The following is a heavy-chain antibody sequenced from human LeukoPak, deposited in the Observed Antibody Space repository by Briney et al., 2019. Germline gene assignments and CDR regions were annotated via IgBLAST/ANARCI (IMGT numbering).Heavy chain of an antibody. J-gene: IGHJ4*02. V-gene: IGHV4-34*01. CDR3: ARRHSGSYVDY. CDR1: GGSFSGYY. CDR2: INHSGST. D-gene: IGHD1-26*01. Sequence: ETLSLTCAVYGGSFSGYYWSWIRQPPGKGLEWIGEINHSGSTNYNPSLKSRVTISVDTSKNQFSLKLSSVTAADTAVYYCARRHSGSYVDYWGQGTLVTVSS.